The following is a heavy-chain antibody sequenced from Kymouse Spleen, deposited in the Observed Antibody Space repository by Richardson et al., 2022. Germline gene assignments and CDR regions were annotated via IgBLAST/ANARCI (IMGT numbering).Heavy chain of an antibody. CDR2: ISYDGSNK. D-gene: IGHD5-18,IGHD5-18*01. J-gene: IGHJ6*02. CDR3: AKDLGYSYGYGYYGMDV. CDR1: GFTFSSYG. Sequence: QVQLVESGGGVVQPGRSLRLSCAASGFTFSSYGMHWVRQAPGKGLEWVAVISYDGSNKYYADSVKGRFTISRDNSKNTLYLQMNSLRAEDTAVYYCAKDLGYSYGYGYYGMDVWGQGTTVTVSS. V-gene: IGHV3-30*18.